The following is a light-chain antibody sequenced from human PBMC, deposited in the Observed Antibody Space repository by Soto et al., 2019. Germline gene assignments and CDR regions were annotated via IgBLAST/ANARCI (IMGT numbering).Light chain of an antibody. J-gene: IGKJ5*01. Sequence: EIAMTQSPGTLYFSPGERATLSCRASQSVDNSHVAWYQQRRGLPPRLLIYGASNRATGIPDRFSGSGSGADFTLTISRLEPEDFAVYFCQQYGNSPPGAFGQGTRL. V-gene: IGKV3-20*01. CDR1: QSVDNSH. CDR3: QQYGNSPPGA. CDR2: GAS.